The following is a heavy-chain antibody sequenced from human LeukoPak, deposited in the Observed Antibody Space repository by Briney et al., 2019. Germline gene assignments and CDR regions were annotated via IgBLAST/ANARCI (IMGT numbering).Heavy chain of an antibody. Sequence: SGTLSLTCAVSGGSILTTNWWSWVRQTPGKGLEWIGEVHLSGASNYNPSLKSRVSMSIDKSKNQLSLKLTSVTAADTAMYYCARESGAFSPFGFRGQGTLVTVSS. V-gene: IGHV4-4*02. CDR2: VHLSGAS. J-gene: IGHJ4*02. D-gene: IGHD1-26*01. CDR1: GGSILTTNW. CDR3: ARESGAFSPFGF.